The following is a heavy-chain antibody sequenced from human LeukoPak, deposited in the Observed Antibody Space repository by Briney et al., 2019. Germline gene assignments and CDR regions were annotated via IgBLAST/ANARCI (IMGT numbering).Heavy chain of an antibody. V-gene: IGHV4-39*01. CDR1: GVSISGGSYH. CDR3: VGRVGASIWTGMHF. Sequence: SETLSLNCTVSGVSISGGSYHWGWVRQPPGKGLEWIGNIHYSGSTYYNPSLKSPVSISVDTSKNQFSLQLSSVTAADTAVYYCVGRVGASIWTGMHFWGQGTLVTVSS. CDR2: IHYSGST. J-gene: IGHJ4*02. D-gene: IGHD1-26*01.